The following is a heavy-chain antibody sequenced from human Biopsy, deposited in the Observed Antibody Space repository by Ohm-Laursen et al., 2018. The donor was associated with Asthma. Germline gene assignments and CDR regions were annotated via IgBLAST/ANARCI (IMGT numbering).Heavy chain of an antibody. V-gene: IGHV4-59*11. J-gene: IGHJ5*02. CDR3: ARLADCSGGACYAYGWFDP. CDR2: GSHTGCT. Sequence: TLSLTCTVSSDPIRCHHSTWTRLPPGKALVYIGDGSHTGCTNYNPSLKSRVTMSLDTSKNQFSLRLTSVTPADTAVDYCARLADCSGGACYAYGWFDPWGQGTRVTVSS. D-gene: IGHD2-15*01. CDR1: SDPIRCHH.